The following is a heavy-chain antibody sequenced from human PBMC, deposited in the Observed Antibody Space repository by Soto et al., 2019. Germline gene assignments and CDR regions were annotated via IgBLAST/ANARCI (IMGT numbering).Heavy chain of an antibody. J-gene: IGHJ6*03. CDR2: MNPNSGNT. Sequence: ASVKVCCKASGYTFTSYDINWVRQATGQGLEWMGWMNPNSGNTGYAQKFQGRVTMTRNTSISTAYMELSSLRSEDTAVYYCARARSAGKRAYYYYYYMDVWGKGTTVTISS. CDR3: ARARSAGKRAYYYYYYMDV. CDR1: GYTFTSYD. D-gene: IGHD3-3*01. V-gene: IGHV1-8*01.